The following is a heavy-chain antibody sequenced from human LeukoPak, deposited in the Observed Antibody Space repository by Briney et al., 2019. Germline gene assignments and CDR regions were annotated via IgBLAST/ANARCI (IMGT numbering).Heavy chain of an antibody. J-gene: IGHJ5*02. CDR1: GGSISSSSYY. V-gene: IGHV4-39*07. CDR3: AREGPYSSSWYH. Sequence: SETLSLTCTVSGGSISSSSYYWGWIRQPPGKGLEWIGSIYYSGSTYYNPSLKSRVTISVDTSKNQFSLKLSSVTAADTAVYYCAREGPYSSSWYHWGQGTLVTVSS. CDR2: IYYSGST. D-gene: IGHD6-13*01.